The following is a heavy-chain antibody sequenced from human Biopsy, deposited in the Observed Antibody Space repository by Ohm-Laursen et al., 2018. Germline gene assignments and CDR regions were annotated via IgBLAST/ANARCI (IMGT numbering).Heavy chain of an antibody. D-gene: IGHD1-14*01. Sequence: GASVKVSCKAAGDTFISYEINWFRQAPGEGLEWMGGIVPMFGMANYAQKFQGRVTMTADESTTTAYMEVIRLTWEDTAVYYSAREREPHAGSFDRWGQGTLVTVSS. CDR1: GDTFISYE. CDR3: AREREPHAGSFDR. CDR2: IVPMFGMA. V-gene: IGHV1-69*13. J-gene: IGHJ5*02.